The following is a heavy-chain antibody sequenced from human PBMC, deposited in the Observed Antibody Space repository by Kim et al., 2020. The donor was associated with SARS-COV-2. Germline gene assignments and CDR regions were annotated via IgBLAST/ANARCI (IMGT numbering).Heavy chain of an antibody. CDR3: AKVYGSGWQYFDY. V-gene: IGHV3-23*01. CDR2: ITAGGDRP. J-gene: IGHJ4*02. D-gene: IGHD6-19*01. Sequence: GGSLRLSCTASGFTFSSNAMTWVRQAPGKGPEWVSSITAGGDRPYYADSVKGRFTISRDNSKNTLYLQMNSLRADDTAVYYCAKVYGSGWQYFDYWGQGTLVTVSS. CDR1: GFTFSSNA.